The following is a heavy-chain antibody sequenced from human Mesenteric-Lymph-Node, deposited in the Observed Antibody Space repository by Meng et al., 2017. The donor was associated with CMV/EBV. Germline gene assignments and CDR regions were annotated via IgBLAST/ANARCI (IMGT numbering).Heavy chain of an antibody. CDR2: IIPILGIA. D-gene: IGHD6-13*01. CDR3: AREGYSSSWYARSSSRANNWFDP. Sequence: GGSLRLSCAASGFTFSSYAMHWVRQAPGQGLEWMGRIIPILGIANYAQKFQGRVTITADKSTSTAYMELSSLRSEDTAVYYCAREGYSSSWYARSSSRANNWFDPWGQGTLVTVSS. V-gene: IGHV1-69*04. J-gene: IGHJ5*02. CDR1: GFTFSSYA.